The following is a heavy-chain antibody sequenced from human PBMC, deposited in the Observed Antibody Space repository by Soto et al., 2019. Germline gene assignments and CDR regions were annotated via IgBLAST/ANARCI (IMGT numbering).Heavy chain of an antibody. CDR3: ARYCSSTSCYEGYYYYGMDV. CDR1: GGTFSSYA. CDR2: IIPIFGTA. D-gene: IGHD2-2*01. J-gene: IGHJ6*02. Sequence: GASVKVCCKASGGTFSSYAISWVRQAPGQGLGWMGGIIPIFGTANYAQKFQGRVTITADESTSTAYMELSSLRSEDTAVYYCARYCSSTSCYEGYYYYGMDVWGQGTTVTVSS. V-gene: IGHV1-69*13.